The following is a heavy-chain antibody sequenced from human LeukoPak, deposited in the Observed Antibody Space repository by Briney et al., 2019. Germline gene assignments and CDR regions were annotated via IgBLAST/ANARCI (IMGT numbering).Heavy chain of an antibody. CDR2: IYYSGST. D-gene: IGHD3-9*01. CDR1: GGSISSSSYY. J-gene: IGHJ6*03. Sequence: SETLSLTCTVSGGSISSSSYYWGWIRQPPGKGLQWIGSIYYSGSTYYNPSLKSRVTISVDTSKNQFSLKLSSVTAADTALYYCASLTGSYFYYYMDVWGKGTTVTVSS. V-gene: IGHV4-39*07. CDR3: ASLTGSYFYYYMDV.